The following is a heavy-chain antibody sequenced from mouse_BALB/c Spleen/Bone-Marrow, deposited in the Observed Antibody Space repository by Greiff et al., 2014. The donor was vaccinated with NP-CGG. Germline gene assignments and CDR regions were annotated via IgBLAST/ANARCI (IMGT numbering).Heavy chain of an antibody. CDR1: GFSLTDYG. D-gene: IGHD1-1*01. J-gene: IGHJ2*01. Sequence: VKLVESGPGLVAPSQSLSITCTVSGFSLTDYGVSWIRQPPGKGLEWLGVMWGGGITYYSSTLKSRLSISKDNSKSQVFLKMNSLQTDDTAMYYCAKHDTTVVVDYWGQGTTLTVSS. CDR2: MWGGGIT. CDR3: AKHDTTVVVDY. V-gene: IGHV2-6-5*01.